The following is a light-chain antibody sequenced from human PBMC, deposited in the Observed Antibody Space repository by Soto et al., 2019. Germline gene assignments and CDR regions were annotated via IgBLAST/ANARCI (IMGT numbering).Light chain of an antibody. V-gene: IGKV3-20*01. CDR1: QTVSRS. CDR2: AAS. CDR3: QQYGSSPLT. J-gene: IGKJ4*01. Sequence: EIVMTQSPAALSLSPGERATLSCRASQTVSRSLAWYQQKPGQAPRLLIYAASTRATGIPDRFSGSGSGTDFTLTISRLEPEDFAVYYCQQYGSSPLTFGGGTKVEIK.